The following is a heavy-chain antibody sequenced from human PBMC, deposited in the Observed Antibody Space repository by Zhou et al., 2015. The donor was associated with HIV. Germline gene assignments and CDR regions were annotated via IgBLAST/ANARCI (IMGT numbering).Heavy chain of an antibody. CDR2: ISVYNSNT. CDR1: GGTFSSYA. J-gene: IGHJ4*02. D-gene: IGHD6-13*01. V-gene: IGHV1-18*01. Sequence: QVQLVQSGAEVKKPGSSVKVSCKASGGTFSSYAISWVRQAPGQGLEWMGWISVYNSNTNYAQKLQGRVTMTTDTSTSTAYMELKTLRSDDTAVYYCARGSEQQLGRYYFDYWGQGTLVTVSS. CDR3: ARGSEQQLGRYYFDY.